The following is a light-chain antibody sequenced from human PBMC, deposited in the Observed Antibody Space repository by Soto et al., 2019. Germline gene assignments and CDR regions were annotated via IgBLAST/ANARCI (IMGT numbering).Light chain of an antibody. CDR3: QSYDSSLSAV. CDR2: GNS. J-gene: IGLJ7*01. V-gene: IGLV1-40*01. CDR1: SSNIGAGYD. Sequence: QSVLTQPPSVSGAPGQRVTISCTGSSSNIGAGYDVHWYQQLPGTAPKLLIYGNSNRPSGVPDRFSGSKSGTSASLAITGLQAEDEADYYCQSYDSSLSAVFGGGTQLTV.